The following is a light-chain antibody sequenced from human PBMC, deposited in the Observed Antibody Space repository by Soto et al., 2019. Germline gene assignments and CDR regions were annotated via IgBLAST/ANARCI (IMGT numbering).Light chain of an antibody. CDR1: QSVLYSSNNKNY. Sequence: DIVMTQSPDSLAVSLGERATINCKSSQSVLYSSNNKNYLAWYQQKPGQPPKLLIYWASTRESGVPDRFSGGGSGTDFTLTISSLQAEDVAVYYYQQYYSTPSLFGQGTKLEIK. CDR3: QQYYSTPSL. V-gene: IGKV4-1*01. J-gene: IGKJ2*01. CDR2: WAS.